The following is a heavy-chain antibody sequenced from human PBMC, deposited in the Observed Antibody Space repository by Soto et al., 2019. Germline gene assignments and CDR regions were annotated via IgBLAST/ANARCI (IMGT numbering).Heavy chain of an antibody. J-gene: IGHJ3*01. V-gene: IGHV1-69*02. CDR1: GGTFSSYT. Sequence: ASVKVSCKASGGTFSSYTISWVRQAPGQGLEWMGRIIPILGIANYAQKFQGRVTITADKSTSTAYMELSSLRSEDTAVYYCASSPLGYCSGVSASSFAFVSWGQGTTVTV. CDR3: ASSPLGYCSGVSASSFAFVS. CDR2: IIPILGIA. D-gene: IGHD2-15*01.